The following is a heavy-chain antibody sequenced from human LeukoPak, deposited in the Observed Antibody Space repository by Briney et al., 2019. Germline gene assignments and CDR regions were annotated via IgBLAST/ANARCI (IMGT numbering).Heavy chain of an antibody. CDR3: ARQIAVAGTLYYYYYGMDV. J-gene: IGHJ6*02. CDR2: IYPGDSDT. CDR1: GYSFTSYW. D-gene: IGHD6-19*01. Sequence: GESLKISCKGSGYSFTSYWIGWVRQMPGKGLEWMGTIYPGDSDTRYSPSFQGQVTISADKSISTAYLQWSSLKASDTAMYYCARQIAVAGTLYYYYYGMDVWGQGTTVTVSS. V-gene: IGHV5-51*01.